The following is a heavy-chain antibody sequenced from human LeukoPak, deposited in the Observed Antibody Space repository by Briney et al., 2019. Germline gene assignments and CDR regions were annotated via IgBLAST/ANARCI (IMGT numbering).Heavy chain of an antibody. D-gene: IGHD3-10*01. CDR3: ARPLYGSGPYYFDY. CDR2: IYYSGST. CDR1: GGSISSSSYY. J-gene: IGHJ4*02. V-gene: IGHV4-39*01. Sequence: PSETLSLTCTVSGGSISSSSYYWGWIRQPPGKGPEWIGSIYYSGSTYYNPSLKSRVTISVDTSKNQFSLKLSSVTAADTAVYYCARPLYGSGPYYFDYWGQGTLVTVSS.